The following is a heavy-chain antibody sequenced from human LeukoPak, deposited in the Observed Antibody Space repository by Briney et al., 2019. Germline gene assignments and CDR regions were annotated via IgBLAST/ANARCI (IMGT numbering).Heavy chain of an antibody. D-gene: IGHD6-13*01. CDR3: AIDSAGNDY. V-gene: IGHV3-7*01. CDR1: GFTFSTYW. Sequence: GGSLRLSCAASGFTFSTYWMSWVRQAPGKGLEWVANIKQDGSEKYYIDSVKGRFTISRDNAKNSLYLQMNSLRAEDTAMYYCAIDSAGNDYWGQGTLVTVSS. J-gene: IGHJ4*02. CDR2: IKQDGSEK.